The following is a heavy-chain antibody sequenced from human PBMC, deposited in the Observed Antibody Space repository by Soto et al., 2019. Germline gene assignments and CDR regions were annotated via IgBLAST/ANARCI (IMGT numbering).Heavy chain of an antibody. V-gene: IGHV4-34*01. D-gene: IGHD1-1*01. CDR3: ATANWSHHYFGP. Sequence: QVRVQQWSTGLLKSSETLSLTCAVYGGSFSGYYWSWLRQPPGKGLEWIGEINHSGSTNYNPSLKSRVTISVDTSNNQFSLKLTSITAADTGVYYCATANWSHHYFGPWGQGTLVTVSS. J-gene: IGHJ5*02. CDR2: INHSGST. CDR1: GGSFSGYY.